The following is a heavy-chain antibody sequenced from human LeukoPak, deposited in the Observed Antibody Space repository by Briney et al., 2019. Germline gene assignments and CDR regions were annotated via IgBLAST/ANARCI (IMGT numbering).Heavy chain of an antibody. Sequence: SETLSLTCTVSGDSISSGTYFWGWIRQPPGKGLEWIASMSHTGSTYYNPSLKSRVTISIDTSNNQFSLRLSSVTAADTAVYYCARHPDLHFWGQGTLVTVPS. CDR3: ARHPDLHF. J-gene: IGHJ4*02. CDR1: GDSISSGTYF. CDR2: MSHTGST. V-gene: IGHV4-39*07.